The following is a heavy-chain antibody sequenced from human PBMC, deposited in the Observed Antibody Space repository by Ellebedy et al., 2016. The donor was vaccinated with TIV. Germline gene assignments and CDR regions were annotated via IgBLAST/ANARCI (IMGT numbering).Heavy chain of an antibody. CDR3: ARAQLMATISLDAFDI. Sequence: ASVKVSCKASGYTFTSYYMHWVRQAPGQGLEWMGIINPSGGSTSYAQKFQGRVTMTRDTSTSTVYMELSSLRSEDTAEYYCARAQLMATISLDAFDIWGQGTMVTVSS. J-gene: IGHJ3*02. CDR2: INPSGGST. D-gene: IGHD5-24*01. CDR1: GYTFTSYY. V-gene: IGHV1-46*01.